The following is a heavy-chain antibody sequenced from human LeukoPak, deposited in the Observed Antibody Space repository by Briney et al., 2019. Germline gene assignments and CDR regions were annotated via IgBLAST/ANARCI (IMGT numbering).Heavy chain of an antibody. V-gene: IGHV5-51*01. Sequence: GESLKISCKGSGYIFTNYWIGWVRQMPGKGLEWMGIIYPGDSDTRYSPSFQGQVTISADKFISTAYLQWSSLKASDTAIYYCARRGLTGSYYYGMDVWGQGTTVTVSS. D-gene: IGHD3-9*01. CDR1: GYIFTNYW. J-gene: IGHJ6*02. CDR2: IYPGDSDT. CDR3: ARRGLTGSYYYGMDV.